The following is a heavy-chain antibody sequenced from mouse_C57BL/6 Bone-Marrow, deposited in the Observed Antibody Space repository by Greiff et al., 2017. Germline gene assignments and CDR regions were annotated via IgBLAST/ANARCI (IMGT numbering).Heavy chain of an antibody. D-gene: IGHD1-1*01. CDR2: ISYSGST. Sequence: EVKLVESGPGLAKPSQTLSLTCSVTGYSITSDYWNWIRKFPGNKLEYMGYISYSGSTYYNPSLKSPISITRDTSKNQYYLQLNSVTTEDTATYYCARENYYYGSSYGWYFDVWGTGTTVTVSS. CDR3: ARENYYYGSSYGWYFDV. V-gene: IGHV3-8*01. J-gene: IGHJ1*03. CDR1: GYSITSDY.